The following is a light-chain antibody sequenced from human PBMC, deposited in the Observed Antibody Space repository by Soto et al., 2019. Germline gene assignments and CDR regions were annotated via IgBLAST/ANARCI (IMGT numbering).Light chain of an antibody. J-gene: IGKJ1*01. V-gene: IGKV1-6*02. Sequence: MTQSPLSLPVTLGQPASISCRSNQSLVYSDVSWYQQKPGQAPKLLIYAASNLYTGVPSRFSGSRSGTEFTLTISSLQPEDFASYYCLQDYGDSWTFGQGTKVDIK. CDR3: LQDYGDSWT. CDR2: AAS. CDR1: QSLVYSD.